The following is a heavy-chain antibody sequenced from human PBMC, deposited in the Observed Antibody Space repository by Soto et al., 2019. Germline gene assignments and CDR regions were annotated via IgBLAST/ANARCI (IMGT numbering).Heavy chain of an antibody. D-gene: IGHD5-18*01. Sequence: ELQLVASGGGLVQPGGSLRLSCAASGFTVSNNYLWWVRQAPGKELEWVSLIYSGGDTYYADSVKGRFIISRDNSKNTLYLQMNSLRAEGTAVYYCARDRTYSGVGGQGILFTVSS. J-gene: IGHJ4*02. V-gene: IGHV3-66*01. CDR3: ARDRTYSGV. CDR1: GFTVSNNY. CDR2: IYSGGDT.